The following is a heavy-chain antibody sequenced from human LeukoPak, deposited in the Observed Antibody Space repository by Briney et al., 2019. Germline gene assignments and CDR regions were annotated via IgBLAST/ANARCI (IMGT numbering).Heavy chain of an antibody. CDR1: GFTFSDYY. V-gene: IGHV3-11*05. J-gene: IGHJ4*02. Sequence: PGGSLRLSCAASGFTFSDYYMTWVRQAPGKGLEWISYISNTNSYTNYADSVKGRFTISRDNAKNSLYLQMNSLRAEDTAVYYCARVGSWVFDSWGQGTLVTVSS. D-gene: IGHD2-15*01. CDR2: ISNTNSYT. CDR3: ARVGSWVFDS.